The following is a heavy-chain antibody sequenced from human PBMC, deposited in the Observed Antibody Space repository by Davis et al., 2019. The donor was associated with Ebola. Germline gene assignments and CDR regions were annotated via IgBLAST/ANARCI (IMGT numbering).Heavy chain of an antibody. D-gene: IGHD3-3*01. J-gene: IGHJ4*02. CDR2: ISLSSSTI. Sequence: GESLKISCAASGFTFSSYSMSWVCQAPGKGLEWVAYISLSSSTIYYADSVKGRFTISRDNANKSLYLQMDSLRDEDTAVYYCACTIFGTIGNFDYWGQGTLVTVSS. CDR3: ACTIFGTIGNFDY. CDR1: GFTFSSYS. V-gene: IGHV3-48*02.